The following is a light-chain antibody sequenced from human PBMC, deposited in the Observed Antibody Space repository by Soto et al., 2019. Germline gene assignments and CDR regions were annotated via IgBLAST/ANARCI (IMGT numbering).Light chain of an antibody. J-gene: IGKJ5*01. CDR2: GSS. V-gene: IGKV3-20*01. CDR1: QSVSSSY. Sequence: EIVLTQSPGTLSVSPGERATLSCRASQSVSSSYVACYQQKPGQPPRLLFCGSSSRATAIPVRFRGSGCGTDLTLTISSREPEDYADAYYHLYNSTTRPRTFGQGTRVEIK. CDR3: HLYNSTTRPRT.